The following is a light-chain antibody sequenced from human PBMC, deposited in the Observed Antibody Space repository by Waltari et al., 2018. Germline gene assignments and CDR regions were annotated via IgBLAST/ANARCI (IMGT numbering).Light chain of an antibody. CDR3: QSVDSSATYVI. CDR2: KDK. J-gene: IGLJ2*01. Sequence: SYDLTQPPSVSVSPGQTARLTCSGDALPKQIGYWYQQKSGQATVLMIFKDKERPSGIPERFSGSSSGTTVTLTISGVQAEDEADYYCQSVDSSATYVIFGGGTKLTVL. V-gene: IGLV3-25*03. CDR1: ALPKQI.